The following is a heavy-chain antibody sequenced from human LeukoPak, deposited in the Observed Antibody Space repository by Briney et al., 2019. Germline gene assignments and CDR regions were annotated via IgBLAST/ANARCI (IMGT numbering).Heavy chain of an antibody. D-gene: IGHD3-22*01. V-gene: IGHV4-61*08. CDR1: GGSISSGDYY. Sequence: KPSETLSLTCTVSGGSISSGDYYWSWIRQPPGKGLEWIGYIYYSGSTNYNPSLKSRVTISVDTSKNQFSLKLSSVTAADTAVYYCARGADSSGYYSIFYFDYWGQGTLVTVSS. CDR2: IYYSGST. CDR3: ARGADSSGYYSIFYFDY. J-gene: IGHJ4*02.